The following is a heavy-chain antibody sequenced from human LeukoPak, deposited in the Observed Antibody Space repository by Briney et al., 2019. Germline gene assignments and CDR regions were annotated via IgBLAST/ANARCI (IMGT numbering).Heavy chain of an antibody. D-gene: IGHD5-24*01. CDR1: GGSISSSSYY. J-gene: IGHJ2*01. CDR3: ARASRSGGYNYWYFDL. CDR2: ISYSGST. Sequence: SETLSLTCTVSGGSISSSSYYWGWIRQPPGKGLEWIGSISYSGSTYYNPSLKSRVTISVDTSKNQFSLKLSSVTAADTALYYCARASRSGGYNYWYFDLWGRGTLVTVSS. V-gene: IGHV4-39*01.